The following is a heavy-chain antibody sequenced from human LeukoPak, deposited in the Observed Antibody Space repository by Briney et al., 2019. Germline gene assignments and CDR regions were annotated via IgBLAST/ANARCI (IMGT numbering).Heavy chain of an antibody. J-gene: IGHJ4*02. D-gene: IGHD1-26*01. V-gene: IGHV3-23*01. Sequence: GGSLRLSCAASGFTFDNYRMSWVRQAPGKGLEWVSTVNADGGNTYYADSVKGRFTISRDNSKSTLILQMNSLRAEDTALYYCAKVGATANYYFDYWGQGTLVTVSS. CDR2: VNADGGNT. CDR3: AKVGATANYYFDY. CDR1: GFTFDNYR.